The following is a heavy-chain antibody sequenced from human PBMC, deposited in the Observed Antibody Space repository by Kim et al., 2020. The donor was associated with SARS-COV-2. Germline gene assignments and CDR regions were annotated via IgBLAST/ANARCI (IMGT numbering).Heavy chain of an antibody. D-gene: IGHD7-27*01. CDR1: GFTFSSYA. CDR2: IYSGGSST. Sequence: GGSLRLSCAASGFTFSSYAMSWVRQAPGKGLEWVSVIYSGGSSTYYADSVKGRFTISRDNSKNTLYLQMNSLRAEDTAVYYCSAGPLTLNYWGQGTLVNV. J-gene: IGHJ4*02. V-gene: IGHV3-23*03. CDR3: SAGPLTLNY.